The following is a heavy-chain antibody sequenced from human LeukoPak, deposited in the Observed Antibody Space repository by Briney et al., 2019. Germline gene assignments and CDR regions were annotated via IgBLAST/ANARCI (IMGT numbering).Heavy chain of an antibody. J-gene: IGHJ5*02. Sequence: GGSLRLSCAASGFTFSSYWMHWVRQAPGKGLVWVSRINNDGSSTSYADSVKGRFTISRDNAKNTLYLQMNSLRAEDMAVYYCARPTKEGSSWYWWFDPWGQGTLVTVSS. V-gene: IGHV3-74*01. CDR3: ARPTKEGSSWYWWFDP. D-gene: IGHD6-13*01. CDR2: INNDGSST. CDR1: GFTFSSYW.